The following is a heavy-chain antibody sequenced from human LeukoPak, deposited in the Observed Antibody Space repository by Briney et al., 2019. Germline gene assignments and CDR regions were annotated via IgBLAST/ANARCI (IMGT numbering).Heavy chain of an antibody. D-gene: IGHD5-12*01. V-gene: IGHV3-33*01. J-gene: IGHJ4*02. Sequence: QPGRSLRLSCAASGFTFSSYGMHWVRQAPGKGLEWVAVIWYDGSNKYYADSVKGRFTISRDNSKNTLYLQMNSLRAEDTAVYYCATGRVGYHDYWGQGTLVTVSS. CDR2: IWYDGSNK. CDR1: GFTFSSYG. CDR3: ATGRVGYHDY.